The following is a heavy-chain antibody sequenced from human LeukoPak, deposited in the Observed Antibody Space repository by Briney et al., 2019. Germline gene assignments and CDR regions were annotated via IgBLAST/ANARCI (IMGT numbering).Heavy chain of an antibody. CDR1: GYTFTDYY. CDR2: VIPLFGTT. V-gene: IGHV1-69*05. J-gene: IGHJ6*03. Sequence: ASVKVSCKASGYTFTDYYMHWVRQAPGQGLEWMGGVIPLFGTTKYAQRFRGRLTITTDESTGTAYMDLSSLRSEDTAVYYCASHYYGSGQKADYYFYYYMDVWGTGTAVTVS. CDR3: ASHYYGSGQKADYYFYYYMDV. D-gene: IGHD3-10*01.